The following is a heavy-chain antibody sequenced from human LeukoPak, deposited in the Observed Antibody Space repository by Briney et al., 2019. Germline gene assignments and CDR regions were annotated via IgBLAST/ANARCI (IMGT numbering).Heavy chain of an antibody. D-gene: IGHD4-11*01. V-gene: IGHV1-69*05. CDR1: GGTFSSYA. J-gene: IGHJ5*02. CDR3: ARDLWDDYRDNSFDH. CDR2: IIPIFGTA. Sequence: SVKVSCKSSGGTFSSYAISLVRQAPGLGLEWMGRIIPIFGTANYAQKFQGRVTITTDESTSTAYMELSSLRSEGTAVYYCARDLWDDYRDNSFDHWGQGTQVTVSS.